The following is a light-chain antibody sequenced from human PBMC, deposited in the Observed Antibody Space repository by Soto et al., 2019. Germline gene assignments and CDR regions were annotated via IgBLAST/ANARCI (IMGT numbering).Light chain of an antibody. Sequence: DIQLTQSPSSLSASVGDSVTITCRASQNIRIYLSWYQQRPGKAPNLLIYGGSSLQNGVPPRFSGRESGTSFTLTISSLQPEDFATYYCQHGYGVPFSFGGGTKVEMK. J-gene: IGKJ4*01. CDR3: QHGYGVPFS. CDR1: QNIRIY. CDR2: GGS. V-gene: IGKV1-39*01.